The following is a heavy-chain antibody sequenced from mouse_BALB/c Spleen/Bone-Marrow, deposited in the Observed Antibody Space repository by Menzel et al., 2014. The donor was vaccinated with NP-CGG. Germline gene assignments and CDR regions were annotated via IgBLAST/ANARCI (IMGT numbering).Heavy chain of an antibody. CDR3: ARWEYYAMDY. CDR2: IDPANGNT. J-gene: IGHJ4*01. V-gene: IGHV14-3*02. CDR1: GFNIKDTY. Sequence: VQLQQSGAELVKPGAPVKLSCTASGFNIKDTYMHWVKQRPEQGLEWIGRIDPANGNTKYDPKFQGKATITADTSSNTAYLQLSSLTSEDTAVYYCARWEYYAMDYWGQGTSVTVSS. D-gene: IGHD4-1*01.